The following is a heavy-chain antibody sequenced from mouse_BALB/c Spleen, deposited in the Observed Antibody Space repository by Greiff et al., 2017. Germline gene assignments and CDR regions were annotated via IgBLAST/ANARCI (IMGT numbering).Heavy chain of an antibody. CDR1: GFTFTDYY. J-gene: IGHJ4*01. CDR2: IRNKANGYTT. Sequence: DVKLQESGGGLVQPGGSLRLSCATSGFTFTDYYMSWVRQPPGKALEWLGFIRNKANGYTTEYSASVKGRFTISRDNSQSILYLQMNTLRAEDSATYYCARSYDGYYVGAMDYWGQGTSVTVSS. V-gene: IGHV7-3*02. CDR3: ARSYDGYYVGAMDY. D-gene: IGHD2-3*01.